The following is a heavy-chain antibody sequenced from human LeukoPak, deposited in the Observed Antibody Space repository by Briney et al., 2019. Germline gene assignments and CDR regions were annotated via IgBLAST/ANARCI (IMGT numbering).Heavy chain of an antibody. CDR3: ASLYGDYLGLSRDY. V-gene: IGHV3-7*01. D-gene: IGHD4-17*01. Sequence: GGSLRPSCAASGFTFSSYWMSWVRQAPGKGLEWVANIKQDGSEKYYVDSVKGRFTISRDNAKNSLYLQMNSLRAEDTAVYYCASLYGDYLGLSRDYWGQGTLVTVSS. J-gene: IGHJ4*02. CDR2: IKQDGSEK. CDR1: GFTFSSYW.